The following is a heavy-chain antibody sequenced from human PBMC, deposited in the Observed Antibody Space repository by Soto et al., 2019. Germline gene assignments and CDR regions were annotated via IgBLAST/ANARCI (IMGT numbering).Heavy chain of an antibody. CDR1: GFTFSTYA. CDR3: AKVHGSGNYHNFPDY. CDR2: ISGSGGST. J-gene: IGHJ4*02. D-gene: IGHD3-10*01. Sequence: GGSLRLSCAACGFTFSTYAISWVRQAPGKGLEWVSLISGSGGSTYHADSVKGRFTISRDNSKNTLYLQMNSLRAEDTAVYYCAKVHGSGNYHNFPDYWGQGTLVTVSS. V-gene: IGHV3-23*01.